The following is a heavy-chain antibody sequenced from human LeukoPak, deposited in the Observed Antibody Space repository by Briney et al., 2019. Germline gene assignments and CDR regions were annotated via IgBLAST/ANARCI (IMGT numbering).Heavy chain of an antibody. D-gene: IGHD1-26*01. J-gene: IGHJ4*02. V-gene: IGHV1-46*04. Sequence: AAVKVSCKASGYTFTSYYIHWVRQAPGQGLEWMGIINPSGGSTSYAQKLQGRVTMTRDTSTSTVYMELSSLRPEDTAVSYCARDESSGSSGRACLYWGQGTLVTVSS. CDR3: ARDESSGSSGRACLY. CDR1: GYTFTSYY. CDR2: INPSGGST.